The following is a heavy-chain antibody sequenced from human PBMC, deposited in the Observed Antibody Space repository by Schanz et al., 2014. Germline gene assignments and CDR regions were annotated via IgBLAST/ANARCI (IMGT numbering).Heavy chain of an antibody. CDR2: ICYDGSNK. D-gene: IGHD1-26*01. CDR1: GFTFSSYG. CDR3: ARDHTTESYYSAGPPIDY. V-gene: IGHV3-33*01. Sequence: QVQLVESGGGVVQPGRSLRLSCAASGFTFSSYGMHWVRQAPGKGLEWVAVICYDGSNKYYADSVKGRFTISRDNSKNTLFLQMNSLRAEDTAVYYCARDHTTESYYSAGPPIDYWGQGTLLTVSS. J-gene: IGHJ4*02.